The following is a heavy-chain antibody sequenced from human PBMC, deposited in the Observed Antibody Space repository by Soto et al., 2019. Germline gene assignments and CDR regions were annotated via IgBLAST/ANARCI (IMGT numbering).Heavy chain of an antibody. D-gene: IGHD2-2*01. Sequence: QVQLQESGPGLVKPSETLSLTCTVSGGSISSYYWRWIRQPAGKGLEWIGRIYTSGSTNYNTSLTSRFTMSVDTSKNQFSLKLSSVTAADTAVYYCARDKGYCSSTSCDKLDVWGQGTTVTVSS. J-gene: IGHJ6*02. CDR2: IYTSGST. CDR1: GGSISSYY. CDR3: ARDKGYCSSTSCDKLDV. V-gene: IGHV4-4*07.